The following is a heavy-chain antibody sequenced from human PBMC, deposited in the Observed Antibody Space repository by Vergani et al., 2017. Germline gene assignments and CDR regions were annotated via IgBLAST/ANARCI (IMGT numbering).Heavy chain of an antibody. D-gene: IGHD4-17*01. CDR2: IIPIFGTA. CDR3: ARYDVGGIQDYGDATRYYYYGMDV. J-gene: IGHJ6*02. Sequence: QVQLVQSGAEVKKPGSSVKVSCKASGGTFSSYAISWVRQAPGQGLEWMGRIIPIFGTANYAQKFQGRVTITADESTSTAYMELSSLRSEDTAVYYCARYDVGGIQDYGDATRYYYYGMDVWGQGTTVTVSS. V-gene: IGHV1-69*18. CDR1: GGTFSSYA.